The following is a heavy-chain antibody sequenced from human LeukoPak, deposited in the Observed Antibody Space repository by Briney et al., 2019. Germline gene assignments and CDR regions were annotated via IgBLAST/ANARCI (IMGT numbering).Heavy chain of an antibody. CDR3: ATIAAAGTVG. D-gene: IGHD6-13*01. CDR1: GGSFSDYY. J-gene: IGHJ4*02. Sequence: SETLSITCAVYGGSFSDYYWSWIRQPPEMGLEWIGEINHSGSTNYNPSLKSRVSMSVDTSKNQFSLKLSSVTAADTAIYYYATIAAAGTVGWGQGTPVTVSS. CDR2: INHSGST. V-gene: IGHV4-34*01.